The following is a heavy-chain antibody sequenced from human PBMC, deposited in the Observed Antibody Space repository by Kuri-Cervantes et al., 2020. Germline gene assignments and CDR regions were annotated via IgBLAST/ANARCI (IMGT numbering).Heavy chain of an antibody. CDR1: GYTFTSYA. CDR3: ARDDGSSSCSSQH. D-gene: IGHD6-13*01. V-gene: IGHV7-4-1*02. J-gene: IGHJ1*01. CDR2: INTNTGNP. Sequence: SVNVSCKASGYTFTSYAMNWVRQAPGQGLEWMGWINTNTGNPTYAQGFTGRCVFSLDTSVSTAYLQISSLKADDTAVYYCARDDGSSSCSSQHWGQGTLVTVSS.